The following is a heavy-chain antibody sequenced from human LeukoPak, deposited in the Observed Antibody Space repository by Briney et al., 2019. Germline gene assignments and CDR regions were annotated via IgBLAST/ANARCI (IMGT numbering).Heavy chain of an antibody. D-gene: IGHD3-10*01. CDR3: ARARRAIAMVRGAPYNWFDP. V-gene: IGHV4-34*01. J-gene: IGHJ5*02. CDR1: GGSFSGYY. Sequence: SETLSLTCAVYGGSFSGYYWSWIRQPPGKGLEWIGEINHSGSTNYNPSLKSRVTISVDTSKNQFSLKLSSVTAADTAVYYCARARRAIAMVRGAPYNWFDPWGQGTLVTVSS. CDR2: INHSGST.